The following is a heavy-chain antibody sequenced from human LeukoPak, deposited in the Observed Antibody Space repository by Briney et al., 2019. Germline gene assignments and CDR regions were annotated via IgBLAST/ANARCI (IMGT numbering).Heavy chain of an antibody. V-gene: IGHV3-23*01. J-gene: IGHJ4*02. Sequence: PGGSLRLSCAASGFTFSSYAMSWVRQAPGKGLEWVSAISGSGGSTYYADSVKGRFAISRDNSKNTLYLQMNSLRAEDTAVYYCARDLGGDSSGPISHFDYWGQGTLVTVSS. CDR2: ISGSGGST. D-gene: IGHD6-19*01. CDR3: ARDLGGDSSGPISHFDY. CDR1: GFTFSSYA.